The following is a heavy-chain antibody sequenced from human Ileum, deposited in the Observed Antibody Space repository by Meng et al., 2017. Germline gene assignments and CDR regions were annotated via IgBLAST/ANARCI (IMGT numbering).Heavy chain of an antibody. CDR3: ATSNDRDVYYLGY. CDR2: IFQSGRT. Sequence: QGQVQESCPRLVKPSGTLSLTCAVSGTWWSWVRQPPGKGLEWIGEIFQSGRTNYNPSLKSRVTISIDKSKSQISLQLSAVTAADTAVYSCATSNDRDVYYLGYWGQGTLVTVSS. J-gene: IGHJ4*02. CDR1: GTW. V-gene: IGHV4-4*02. D-gene: IGHD3-22*01.